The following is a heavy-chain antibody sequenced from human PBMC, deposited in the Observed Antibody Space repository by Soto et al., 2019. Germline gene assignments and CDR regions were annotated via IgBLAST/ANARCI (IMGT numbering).Heavy chain of an antibody. Sequence: QVQLVQSGAEVKKPGSLVKVSCKASGGTFSNYGISWVRQAPGQGLEWMGGIIPMFGTSNYAQKFQGRVTIPADASTSTAYLELSRLRSEDTAVYYCARERTITLVDRYYSMDVGCQGTTVTVSS. D-gene: IGHD5-12*01. J-gene: IGHJ6*02. CDR3: ARERTITLVDRYYSMDV. CDR1: GGTFSNYG. CDR2: IIPMFGTS. V-gene: IGHV1-69*01.